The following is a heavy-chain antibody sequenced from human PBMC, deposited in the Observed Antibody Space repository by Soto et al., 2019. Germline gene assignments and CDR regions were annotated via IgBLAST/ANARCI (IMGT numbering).Heavy chain of an antibody. CDR1: GGMSSSYY. V-gene: IGHV4-59*08. CDR2: TYYFGSP. J-gene: IGHJ4*02. D-gene: IGHD6-13*01. CDR3: ARIGAGYSSSWVDY. Sequence: PSETLSLTCTVSGGMSSSYYWSWIRQAPGKGLEWIGYTYYFGSPNYNPSLKSRVTISVDSSKDQFSLRLSSVTAADTAVYYCARIGAGYSSSWVDYWGQGTLVTVSS.